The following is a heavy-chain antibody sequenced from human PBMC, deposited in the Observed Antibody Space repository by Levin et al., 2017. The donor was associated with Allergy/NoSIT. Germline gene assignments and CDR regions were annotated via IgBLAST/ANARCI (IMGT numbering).Heavy chain of an antibody. CDR3: ARGGRYSGHDSD. CDR2: IYSFGST. V-gene: IGHV4-30-4*01. D-gene: IGHD5-12*01. J-gene: IGHJ4*02. CDR1: GGPINNGDYY. Sequence: SETLSLTCTVSGGPINNGDYYWSWIRQSPGTGLEWIGYIYSFGSTYYNPSLKSRVTLSVDTSKNQFSLNLNSVTAADTAVYYCARGGRYSGHDSDWGQGALVTVSS.